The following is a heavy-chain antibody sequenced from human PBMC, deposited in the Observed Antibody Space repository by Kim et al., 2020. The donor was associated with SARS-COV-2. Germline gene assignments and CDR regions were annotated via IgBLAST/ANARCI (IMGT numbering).Heavy chain of an antibody. CDR3: ARLSFSGQHSDY. CDR1: GGSISSSSYY. D-gene: IGHD3-10*01. CDR2: IYYSGST. Sequence: SETLSLTCTVSGGSISSSSYYWGWIRQPPGKGLEWIGSIYYSGSTYYNPSLKSRVTISVDTSKNQFSLKLSSVTAADTAVYYCARLSFSGQHSDYWGQGTLVTVSS. V-gene: IGHV4-39*01. J-gene: IGHJ4*02.